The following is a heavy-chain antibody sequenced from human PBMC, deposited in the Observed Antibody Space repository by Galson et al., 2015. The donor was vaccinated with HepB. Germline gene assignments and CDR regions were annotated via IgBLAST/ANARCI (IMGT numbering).Heavy chain of an antibody. V-gene: IGHV1-2*06. CDR3: ARVGGSSTSSPRGRTTFNWFDP. CDR2: INPNSGGT. Sequence: SVKVSCKASGYTFTGYYMHWVRQAPGQGLEWMGRINPNSGGTNYAQKFQGRVTMTRDTSISTAYMELSRLRSDDTAVYYCARVGGSSTSSPRGRTTFNWFDPWRQGTLVTVSS. CDR1: GYTFTGYY. D-gene: IGHD2-2*01. J-gene: IGHJ5*02.